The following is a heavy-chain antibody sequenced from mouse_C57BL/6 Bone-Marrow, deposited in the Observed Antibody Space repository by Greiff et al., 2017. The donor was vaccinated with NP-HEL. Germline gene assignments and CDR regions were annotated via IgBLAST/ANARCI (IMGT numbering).Heavy chain of an antibody. D-gene: IGHD1-1*01. Sequence: DVQLQEPGPVLVKPGASVKMSCKASGYTFTDYYMNWVKQSHGKSLEWIGVINPYNGGTSYNQKFKGKATLTVDKSSSTAYMELNSLTSEDSAVYYCARDYGSSYWFAYWGQGTLVTVSA. CDR3: ARDYGSSYWFAY. J-gene: IGHJ3*01. CDR2: INPYNGGT. V-gene: IGHV1-19*01. CDR1: GYTFTDYY.